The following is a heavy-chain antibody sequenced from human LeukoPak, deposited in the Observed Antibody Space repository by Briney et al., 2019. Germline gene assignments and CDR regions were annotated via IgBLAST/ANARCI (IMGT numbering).Heavy chain of an antibody. CDR2: IYYSGST. CDR1: GGSISSYY. V-gene: IGHV4-39*07. CDR3: ARVKVVGGNYMDV. D-gene: IGHD2-15*01. J-gene: IGHJ6*03. Sequence: SETLSLTCTVSGGSISSYYWSWIRQPPGKGLEWIGSIYYSGSTYYNPSLKSRVTISVDTPKNQFSLKLSSVTAADTAVYYCARVKVVGGNYMDVWGKGTTVTVSS.